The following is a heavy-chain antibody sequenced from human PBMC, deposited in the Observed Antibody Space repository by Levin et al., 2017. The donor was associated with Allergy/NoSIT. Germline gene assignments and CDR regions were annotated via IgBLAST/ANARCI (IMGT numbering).Heavy chain of an antibody. CDR3: ARSFTYGFDY. D-gene: IGHD2-8*01. Sequence: SQTLSLTCTVSGGSINNYYWSWIRQPPGKGLEWIGYIYYSGSTNYNTSLKSRVTMSVDTSKNQLSLRLSSVSAAATAVYYCARSFTYGFDYWGQGTLVTVSS. J-gene: IGHJ4*02. CDR2: IYYSGST. V-gene: IGHV4-59*01. CDR1: GGSINNYY.